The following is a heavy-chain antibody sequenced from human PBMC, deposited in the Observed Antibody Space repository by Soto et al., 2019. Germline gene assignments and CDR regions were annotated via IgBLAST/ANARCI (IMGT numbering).Heavy chain of an antibody. V-gene: IGHV4-59*08. J-gene: IGHJ5*02. CDR1: GGSISSYY. CDR2: IYYSGST. CDR3: ARHPYDILTFDP. D-gene: IGHD3-9*01. Sequence: SETLSLTCTVSGGSISSYYWSWSRQPPGKGLEWIGYIYYSGSTNYNPSLKSRVTISVDTSKNQFSLKLSSVTAADTAVYYCARHPYDILTFDPWGQGTLVTVSS.